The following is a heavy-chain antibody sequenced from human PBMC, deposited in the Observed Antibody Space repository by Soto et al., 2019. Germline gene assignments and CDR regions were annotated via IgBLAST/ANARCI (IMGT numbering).Heavy chain of an antibody. Sequence: EVQLVQSGGGLVKPGGSLRLSCAASGFTLSSYSMNWVRQAPGKGLEWVSSITASGHYMQYADSEEGRFPCYRDNARNSPYLPMNSLGAEDPAFYYCVRILGDSGWGSCYFHYRGPGDLLTVSS. CDR1: GFTLSSYS. CDR2: ITASGHYM. V-gene: IGHV3-21*02. D-gene: IGHD2-15*01. CDR3: VRILGDSGWGSCYFHY. J-gene: IGHJ4*02.